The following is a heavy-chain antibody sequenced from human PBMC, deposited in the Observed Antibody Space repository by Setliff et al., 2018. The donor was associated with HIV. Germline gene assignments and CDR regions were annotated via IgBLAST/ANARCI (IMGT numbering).Heavy chain of an antibody. J-gene: IGHJ4*02. V-gene: IGHV4-38-2*01. CDR3: ARLEYYSYGNGYLQFYFDY. D-gene: IGHD3-22*01. CDR1: SYSISSGYY. CDR2: IYHTGST. Sequence: SETLSLTCAVSSYSISSGYYWGWIRQPPGKGLEWIGSIYHTGSTYYSPSLNSRVTISADMSKNQFSLKLSSVTAADTAVYYCARLEYYSYGNGYLQFYFDYWGQGTLVTVSS.